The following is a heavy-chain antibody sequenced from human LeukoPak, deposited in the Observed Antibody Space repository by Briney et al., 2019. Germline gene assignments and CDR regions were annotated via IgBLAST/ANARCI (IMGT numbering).Heavy chain of an antibody. D-gene: IGHD2-15*01. Sequence: PGGSLRLFCVASGFTFSSYRMNWVRQAPGKGLEWVSSISGSNNYIYYAASVKGRFTISRDNAKNSLYLQMNSLRAEDTAVYYCAGTYCSGGRCPLSYWGQGTLVTVSS. CDR2: ISGSNNYI. CDR1: GFTFSSYR. V-gene: IGHV3-21*01. CDR3: AGTYCSGGRCPLSY. J-gene: IGHJ4*02.